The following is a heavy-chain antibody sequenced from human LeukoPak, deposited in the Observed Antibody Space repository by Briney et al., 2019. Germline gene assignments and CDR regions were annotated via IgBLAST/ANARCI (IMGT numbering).Heavy chain of an antibody. CDR1: GFIFSDYE. CDR2: ISSSGSTI. Sequence: GGSLRLSCAASGFIFSDYEMNWVRQAPGKGLEWVSYISSSGSTIYYADSVKGRFTITRDNAKNSLYLQMNSLRAEDTAVYYCAELGITMIGGVWGKGTTVTISS. J-gene: IGHJ6*04. CDR3: AELGITMIGGV. V-gene: IGHV3-48*03. D-gene: IGHD3-10*02.